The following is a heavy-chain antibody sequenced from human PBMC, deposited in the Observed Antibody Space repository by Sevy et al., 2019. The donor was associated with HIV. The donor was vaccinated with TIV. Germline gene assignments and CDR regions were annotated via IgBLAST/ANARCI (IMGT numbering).Heavy chain of an antibody. CDR1: GYTLTELS. J-gene: IGHJ3*02. D-gene: IGHD3-10*01. CDR3: ATGVSVLLTSAFDI. CDR2: FDPEDGET. V-gene: IGHV1-24*01. Sequence: ASVKVSCKVSGYTLTELSMHWVRQAPGKGLEWMGGFDPEDGETIYAQKFQGRVTMTEDTSTDTAYMELSSLRSEDTAVYYCATGVSVLLTSAFDIWGKGTMVTVSS.